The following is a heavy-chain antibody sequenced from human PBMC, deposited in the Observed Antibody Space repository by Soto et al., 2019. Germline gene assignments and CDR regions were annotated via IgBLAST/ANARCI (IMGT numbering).Heavy chain of an antibody. CDR1: GFTFSNAW. V-gene: IGHV3-15*01. J-gene: IGHJ6*03. CDR2: IKRKTDGWTT. D-gene: IGHD2-2*01. CDR3: TTVVPAAPHYCYYYMDV. Sequence: GGSLRLSCAASGFTFSNAWMIWVRQAPVNGLELVGRIKRKTDGWTTDCAAPVEGRFTISRDCSKNTLDRRINSLKTENTAVYYXTTVVPAAPHYCYYYMDVWGKGTTVTVSS.